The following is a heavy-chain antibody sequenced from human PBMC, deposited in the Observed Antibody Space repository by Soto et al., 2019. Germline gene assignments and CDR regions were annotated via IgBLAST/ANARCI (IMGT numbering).Heavy chain of an antibody. Sequence: GGSLRLSCAASGFTFSSYSMNWVRQAPGKGLEWVSSISSSSSYIYYADSVKGRFTISRDNAKNSLYLQMNSLRAEDTAVYYCARWAAAGRCYYYGMDVWGQGTTVTVSS. J-gene: IGHJ6*02. CDR2: ISSSSSYI. CDR1: GFTFSSYS. CDR3: ARWAAAGRCYYYGMDV. V-gene: IGHV3-21*01. D-gene: IGHD6-13*01.